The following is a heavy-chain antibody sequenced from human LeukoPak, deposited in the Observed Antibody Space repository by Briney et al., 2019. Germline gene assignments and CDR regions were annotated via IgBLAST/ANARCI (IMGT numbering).Heavy chain of an antibody. D-gene: IGHD6-19*01. J-gene: IGHJ6*03. V-gene: IGHV1-2*02. CDR3: ARVYDSGWPNYNYYMDV. Sequence: ASVKVSCKASGYTFSAYYMHWVRQAPGQGLEWMGWINSDSGGTNYAQEFQGRVTMTRDTSISTAYLELSSLRSDDTAIYYCARVYDSGWPNYNYYMDVWGKGTTVTV. CDR2: INSDSGGT. CDR1: GYTFSAYY.